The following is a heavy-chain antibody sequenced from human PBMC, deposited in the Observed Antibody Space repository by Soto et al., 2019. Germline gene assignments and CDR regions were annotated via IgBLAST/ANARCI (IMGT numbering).Heavy chain of an antibody. D-gene: IGHD2-15*01. J-gene: IGHJ4*02. Sequence: SETLSLTCTVSGGSISSYYWSWIRQPPGKGLEWIGYIYYSGSTNYNPSLKSRVTISVDTSKNQFSLKLSSVTAADTAVYYCARNGVAAPPFVSHSFDYWGQGTLVTVSS. CDR2: IYYSGST. V-gene: IGHV4-59*01. CDR3: ARNGVAAPPFVSHSFDY. CDR1: GGSISSYY.